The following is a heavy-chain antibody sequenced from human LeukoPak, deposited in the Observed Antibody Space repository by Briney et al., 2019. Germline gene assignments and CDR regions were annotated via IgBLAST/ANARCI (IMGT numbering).Heavy chain of an antibody. J-gene: IGHJ4*02. CDR3: ARVIGSYCDSAY. CDR1: GFTFSSYS. D-gene: IGHD3-10*01. V-gene: IGHV3-48*04. CDR2: ISSTSSAI. Sequence: PAGGSLRLSCAASGFTFSSYSMNWVRQAPGKGREWLSYISSTSSAIYYADYLKGRFIISRDNAKNSLYLQMNSLRAEDTAVYYCARVIGSYCDSAYWGQGTLVTVSS.